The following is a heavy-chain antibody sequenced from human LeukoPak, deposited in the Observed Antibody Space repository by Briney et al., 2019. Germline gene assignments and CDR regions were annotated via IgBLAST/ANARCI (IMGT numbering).Heavy chain of an antibody. Sequence: GGSLRLSCAVSGFTVSSDFMSWVRQAPGKGPEWVSVIYTSGITYYADSVRGRFTISRDNSKNTLYLQMDSLTAEDTAVYYCAREDAGGTYSFDYWGQGTLVTVSS. CDR1: GFTVSSDF. D-gene: IGHD1-26*01. J-gene: IGHJ4*02. V-gene: IGHV3-66*01. CDR2: IYTSGIT. CDR3: AREDAGGTYSFDY.